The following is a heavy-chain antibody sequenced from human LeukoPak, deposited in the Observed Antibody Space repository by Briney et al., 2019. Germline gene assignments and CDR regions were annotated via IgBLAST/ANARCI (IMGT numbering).Heavy chain of an antibody. CDR2: ISSSSSYI. CDR1: GFTFSSYS. CDR3: ARGVYGGNSRSYAFDI. D-gene: IGHD4-23*01. J-gene: IGHJ3*02. V-gene: IGHV3-21*01. Sequence: PGRSLTLSCAASGFTFSSYSMNCVRPPPGKGLEWVSSISSSSSYIYYADSVKGLFTISRDNAKNSQYRQMNSLRAEDTAGYYCARGVYGGNSRSYAFDIWGQGTMVTVSS.